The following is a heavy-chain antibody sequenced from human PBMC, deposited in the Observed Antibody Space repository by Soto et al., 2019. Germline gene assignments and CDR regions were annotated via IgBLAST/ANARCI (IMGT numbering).Heavy chain of an antibody. CDR2: ISGSGGRT. J-gene: IGHJ6*02. CDR1: GGTCSSYA. CDR3: AKDKLPRYYYGMDV. D-gene: IGHD3-10*01. V-gene: IGHV3-23*01. Sequence: EASVKVSCKASGGTCSSYAMSWVRQAPGKGLEWVSAISGSGGRTYYADSVKGRFTISRDNSKNTLYLQMNSLRAEDTAVYYCAKDKLPRYYYGMDVWGQGTTVTVSS.